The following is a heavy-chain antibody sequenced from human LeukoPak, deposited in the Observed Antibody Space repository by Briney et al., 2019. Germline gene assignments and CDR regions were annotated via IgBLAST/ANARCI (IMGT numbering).Heavy chain of an antibody. Sequence: SETLSLTCAVYGGSFSSYYWSWIRQPPGKGLEWIGYIYYSGSTNYNPSLKSRVTISVDTSKNQFSLKLSSVTAADTAVYYCARSLYCSGGSCYVYYYYMDVWGKGTTVTVSS. V-gene: IGHV4-59*01. CDR3: ARSLYCSGGSCYVYYYYMDV. J-gene: IGHJ6*03. CDR2: IYYSGST. D-gene: IGHD2-15*01. CDR1: GGSFSSYY.